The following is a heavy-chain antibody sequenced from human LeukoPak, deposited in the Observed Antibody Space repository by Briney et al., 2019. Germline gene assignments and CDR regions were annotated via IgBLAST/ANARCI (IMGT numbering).Heavy chain of an antibody. D-gene: IGHD3-10*01. CDR3: AREAYYGSGSYYSGARRFDP. CDR2: MIPIFGTA. Sequence: ASVKVSCKASGGTFSSYAISWVRQAPGQGLEWMGGMIPIFGTANYAQKFQGRVTIPADESTSKAYMELSSLRSEDTAVYYCAREAYYGSGSYYSGARRFDPWGQGTLVSVSS. CDR1: GGTFSSYA. V-gene: IGHV1-69*13. J-gene: IGHJ5*02.